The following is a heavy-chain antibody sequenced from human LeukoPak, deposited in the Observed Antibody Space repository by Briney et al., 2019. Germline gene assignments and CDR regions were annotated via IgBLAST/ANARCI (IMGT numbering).Heavy chain of an antibody. CDR1: GLTFSAIW. CDR3: ARPLDV. J-gene: IGHJ6*02. Sequence: GGSLRLSCAASGLTFSAIWMSWVRQAPGKGLEWVANIKPDGSEKFYVDSVKGRFTISRDNAKNSLYLQMNSLRAEDTAVYYCARPLDVWGRGTTVTVSS. CDR2: IKPDGSEK. V-gene: IGHV3-7*01.